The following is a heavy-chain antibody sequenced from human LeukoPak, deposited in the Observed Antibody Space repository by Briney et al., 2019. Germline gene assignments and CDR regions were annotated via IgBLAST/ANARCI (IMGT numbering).Heavy chain of an antibody. J-gene: IGHJ4*02. CDR2: IYHTGST. CDR3: AKGGQYYYDSSAHYY. CDR1: GGSISSYY. D-gene: IGHD3-22*01. Sequence: SETLSLTCTVSGGSISSYYWSWIRQPPGKGLEWIGYIYHTGSTNCNPSLKSRVTISVDTSKNQFSLKLSSVTAADTAVYFCAKGGQYYYDSSAHYYWGQGILVTVSS. V-gene: IGHV4-59*12.